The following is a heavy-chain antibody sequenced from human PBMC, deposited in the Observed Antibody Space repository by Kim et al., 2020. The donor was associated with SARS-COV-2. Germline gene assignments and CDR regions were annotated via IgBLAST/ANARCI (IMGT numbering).Heavy chain of an antibody. Sequence: GGSLRLSCAASGFTFSNAWMSWVRQAPGKGLEWVGRIKSKTDGGTTDYAAPVKGRFTISRDDSKNTLYLQMNSLKTEDTAVYYCTTDYGAASYYYYMDVWGKGTTVTVSS. CDR1: GFTFSNAW. V-gene: IGHV3-15*01. CDR2: IKSKTDGGTT. D-gene: IGHD6-13*01. CDR3: TTDYGAASYYYYMDV. J-gene: IGHJ6*03.